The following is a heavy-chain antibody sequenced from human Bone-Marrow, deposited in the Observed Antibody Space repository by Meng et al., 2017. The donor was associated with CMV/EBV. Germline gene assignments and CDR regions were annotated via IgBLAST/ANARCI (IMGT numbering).Heavy chain of an antibody. CDR2: ISFDGSNE. J-gene: IGHJ4*02. Sequence: GESLMISCAASGFSFSGYSMHWVLQAPGKGLEWVAVISFDGSNEYYTESVKGRFTISRDNSKNTVYLEMNSLRTEDTGIYYCARDRNSGYDFWGGLDDYWGQGMLVTVSS. CDR1: GFSFSGYS. D-gene: IGHD3-3*01. CDR3: ARDRNSGYDFWGGLDDY. V-gene: IGHV3-30-3*01.